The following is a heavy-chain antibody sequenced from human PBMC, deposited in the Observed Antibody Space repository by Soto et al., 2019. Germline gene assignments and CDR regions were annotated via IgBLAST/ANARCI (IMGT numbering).Heavy chain of an antibody. D-gene: IGHD3-22*01. CDR2: IWYDGSNK. J-gene: IGHJ4*02. CDR3: ARDNDDSSGYSHYFDC. Sequence: QVQLVESGGGVVQPGRSLRLSCAASGFTFSSYGMHWVRQAPGKGLEWVAVIWYDGSNKYYADSVKGRFTISRDNSKNTLYLQMNSLRAEDTAVYYCARDNDDSSGYSHYFDCWGQGTLVTVSS. CDR1: GFTFSSYG. V-gene: IGHV3-33*01.